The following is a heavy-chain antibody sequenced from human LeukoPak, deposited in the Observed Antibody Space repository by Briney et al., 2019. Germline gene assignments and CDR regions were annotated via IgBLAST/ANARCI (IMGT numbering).Heavy chain of an antibody. CDR1: GFTFSSYS. CDR2: ISYDGSNK. J-gene: IGHJ3*02. CDR3: AREGRYCSSTSCPGYDAFDI. Sequence: GGSLRLSCAASGFTFSSYSMNWVRQAPGKGLEWVAVISYDGSNKYYADSVKGRFTISRDNSKNTLYLQMNSLRAEDTAVYYCAREGRYCSSTSCPGYDAFDIWGQGTMVTVSS. V-gene: IGHV3-30*03. D-gene: IGHD2-2*01.